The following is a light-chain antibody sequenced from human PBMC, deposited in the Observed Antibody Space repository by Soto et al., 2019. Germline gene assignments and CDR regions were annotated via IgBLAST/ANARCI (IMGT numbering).Light chain of an antibody. J-gene: IGKJ3*01. CDR3: QQHNSYPLT. Sequence: DIQMTQSPSTLSASVGDRVTITCRASQSISSWLAWYQQKPGKAPKLLIYKASSLESGVPPRFSGSGSGTEFTLTISSPQPDDFATYYCQQHNSYPLTFGPGTKVDIK. CDR2: KAS. V-gene: IGKV1-5*03. CDR1: QSISSW.